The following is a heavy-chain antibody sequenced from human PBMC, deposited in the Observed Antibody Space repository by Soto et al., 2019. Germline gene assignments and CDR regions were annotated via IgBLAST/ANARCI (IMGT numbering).Heavy chain of an antibody. Sequence: QVQLVESGGGLVKPGGSLRLSCAASGFTFSDYYMSWIRQAPGKGLEWVSYISSSGTTIYYADSVKGRFTVSRDSAKNSLHLQMNSLRAEDTAVYYCARGMPGPAAMCGLFDCWGQGTLVTVSS. D-gene: IGHD2-2*01. J-gene: IGHJ4*02. V-gene: IGHV3-11*01. CDR3: ARGMPGPAAMCGLFDC. CDR1: GFTFSDYY. CDR2: ISSSGTTI.